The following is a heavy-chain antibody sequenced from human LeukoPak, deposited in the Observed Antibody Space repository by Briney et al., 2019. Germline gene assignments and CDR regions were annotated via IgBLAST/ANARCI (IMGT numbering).Heavy chain of an antibody. D-gene: IGHD3-3*01. J-gene: IGHJ4*02. Sequence: SEALSLTCAVYGGSFSGYYWSWIRQPPGKGLEWIGEINHSGSTNYNPSLKSRVTISVDTSKNQFSLKLSSVTAADTAVYYCARGRSGSRANFDYWGQGTLVTVSS. CDR1: GGSFSGYY. V-gene: IGHV4-34*01. CDR3: ARGRSGSRANFDY. CDR2: INHSGST.